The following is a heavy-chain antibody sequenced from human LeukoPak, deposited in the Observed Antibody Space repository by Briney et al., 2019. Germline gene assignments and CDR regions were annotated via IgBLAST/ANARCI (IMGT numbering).Heavy chain of an antibody. J-gene: IGHJ4*02. CDR3: LRGDRRDY. V-gene: IGHV3-21*06. CDR1: GFTFSNYW. CDR2: IDSSGGYM. Sequence: PGGSLRLSCAVSGFTFSNYWMSWARQSPGKGLEWVSSIDSSGGYMFYADSVKGRFIISRDNAKDSLYLQMNSLRVEDTAVYYCLRGDRRDYWGQGTLVTVSS.